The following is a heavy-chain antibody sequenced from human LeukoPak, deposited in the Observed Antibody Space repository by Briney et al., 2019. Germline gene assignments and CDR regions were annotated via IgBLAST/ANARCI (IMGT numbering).Heavy chain of an antibody. J-gene: IGHJ5*02. V-gene: IGHV1-24*01. CDR2: FDPEDGET. CDR1: GYTLTELS. Sequence: ASVKVSCKVSGYTLTELSMHWVRQAPGKGLEWMGGFDPEDGETIYAQKFQGRVTMTEDTSTDTAYMELSSLRSEDTAVYYCATDPAGYCSSTSCRTWGQGTLVTVSS. CDR3: ATDPAGYCSSTSCRT. D-gene: IGHD2-2*01.